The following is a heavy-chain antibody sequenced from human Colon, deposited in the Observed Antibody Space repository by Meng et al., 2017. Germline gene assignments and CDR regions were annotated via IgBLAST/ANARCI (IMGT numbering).Heavy chain of an antibody. CDR3: ARDCSSTSCYGAFDF. V-gene: IGHV4-59*11. CDR2: VYYSGTT. Sequence: SETLSLTCNVSGGSIRGHYWSWIRQTPGKGLEWIGYVYYSGTTNYLSSLRSRVTISVDTSKNQFSLNLSSVTAADTAVYYCARDCSSTSCYGAFDFWGQGTLVTVSS. J-gene: IGHJ4*02. CDR1: GGSIRGHY. D-gene: IGHD2-2*01.